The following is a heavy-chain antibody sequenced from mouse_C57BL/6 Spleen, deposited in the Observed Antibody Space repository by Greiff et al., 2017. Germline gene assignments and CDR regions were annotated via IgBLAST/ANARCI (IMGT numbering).Heavy chain of an antibody. J-gene: IGHJ4*01. V-gene: IGHV2-5*01. Sequence: QVQLKESGPGLVQPSQSLSITCTVSGFSLTSYGVHWVRQSPGKGLEWLGVIWRGGSTDYNAAFMSRLSITKDNSKSQVFFKMNSLQADDTAIYYCAKGYYGSRDYYAMDYWGQGTSVTVSS. CDR3: AKGYYGSRDYYAMDY. D-gene: IGHD1-1*01. CDR2: IWRGGST. CDR1: GFSLTSYG.